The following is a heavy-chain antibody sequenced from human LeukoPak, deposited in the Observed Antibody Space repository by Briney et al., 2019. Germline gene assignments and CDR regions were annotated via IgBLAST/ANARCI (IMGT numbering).Heavy chain of an antibody. CDR2: ISRSGSTK. CDR3: ARVLRYCSGGNCYSGGLGYMDV. D-gene: IGHD2-15*01. J-gene: IGHJ6*03. Sequence: GGSLRLSCAASGFTFSDYNMRWIRQAPGKGLEWVSTISRSGSTKYYADSVKGRFTISRDNAKNSLFLQMNSLRAEDTAVYYCARVLRYCSGGNCYSGGLGYMDVWGKGTTVTISS. CDR1: GFTFSDYN. V-gene: IGHV3-11*01.